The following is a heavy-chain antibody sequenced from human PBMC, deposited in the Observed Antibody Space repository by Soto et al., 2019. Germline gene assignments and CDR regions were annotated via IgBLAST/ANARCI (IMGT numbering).Heavy chain of an antibody. J-gene: IGHJ4*02. CDR2: INPNSGGT. Sequence: ASVKVSCKASGYTFTGYYMHWVRQAPGQGLEWMGWINPNSGGTNYAQKFQGWVTMTRDTSISTAYMEPSRLRSDDTAVYYCARGRSMTTVTTHFDYWGQGTLVTVSS. CDR1: GYTFTGYY. CDR3: ARGRSMTTVTTHFDY. D-gene: IGHD4-4*01. V-gene: IGHV1-2*04.